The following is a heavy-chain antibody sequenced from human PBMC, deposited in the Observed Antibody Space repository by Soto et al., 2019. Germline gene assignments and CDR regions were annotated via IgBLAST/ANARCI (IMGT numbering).Heavy chain of an antibody. D-gene: IGHD3-22*01. CDR2: ISGSGSTI. CDR1: GFTFSSDA. V-gene: IGHV3-23*01. J-gene: IGHJ4*02. Sequence: GGSLRLSCAASGFTFSSDAVSWVRQAPGKGPEWISSISGSGSTIYYADSVKGRFTISRDNSKNTLYLQMSSLRAEDTAVYYCAKLFYYYDSSGYYYFDYWGQGTLVTAPQ. CDR3: AKLFYYYDSSGYYYFDY.